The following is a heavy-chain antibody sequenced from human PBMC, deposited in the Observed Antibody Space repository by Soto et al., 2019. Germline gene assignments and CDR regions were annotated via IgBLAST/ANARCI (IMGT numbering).Heavy chain of an antibody. CDR3: ASDWLAGEPHRRWNY. Sequence: EVQLVESGGGLVQPGGSLRLSCTGSGFTFGNYWMSWVRQAPGKGLEWVANIKEDGSDKYYEESVKGRFTISRDNAKNSLYLQMNSLSAEDTAVYFCASDWLAGEPHRRWNYRGQGTLVTVSS. V-gene: IGHV3-7*04. CDR2: IKEDGSDK. J-gene: IGHJ4*01. CDR1: GFTFGNYW. D-gene: IGHD7-27*01.